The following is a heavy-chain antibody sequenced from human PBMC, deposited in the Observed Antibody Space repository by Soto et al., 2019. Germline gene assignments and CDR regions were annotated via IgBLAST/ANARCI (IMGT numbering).Heavy chain of an antibody. CDR2: ISGNGGST. D-gene: IGHD2-2*01. J-gene: IGHJ4*02. CDR3: AKGYCSFTSCYYFEY. V-gene: IGHV3-23*01. Sequence: EVQLLESGGGLVQPGGSLRLSCAASGFTFSSYAMSWVRQGPGKGLEWVSSISGNGGSTYYADSVKGRFTISRDNSKNTLYLQRSSLRAEDTAVYYCAKGYCSFTSCYYFEYGGRGALVTVSS. CDR1: GFTFSSYA.